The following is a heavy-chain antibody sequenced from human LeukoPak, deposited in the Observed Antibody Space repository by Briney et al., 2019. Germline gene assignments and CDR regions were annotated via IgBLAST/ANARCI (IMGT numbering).Heavy chain of an antibody. V-gene: IGHV1-46*01. CDR2: ISPDGSST. CDR1: GYSFTSYY. J-gene: IGHJ4*02. D-gene: IGHD1-26*01. CDR3: AGLYNGSDKKYFDY. Sequence: ASVKVSCKASGYSFTSYYMLWVRQAPGQGLEWMGIISPDGSSTSYAQKFQGRVTMTRDTSTSSVYMELSSLRSEDTAVYYCAGLYNGSDKKYFDYWGQGTLVIVSS.